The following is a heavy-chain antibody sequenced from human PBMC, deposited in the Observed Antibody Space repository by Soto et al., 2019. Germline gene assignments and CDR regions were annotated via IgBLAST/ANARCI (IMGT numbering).Heavy chain of an antibody. Sequence: QVQLVESGGGVVQPGRSVRLSCAASGFTCSRYAMHWVRQAPGKGLEWVAVISYGGTNQHYADSVTGRFTISRDNSKNTLYLQMNSLRPEDTAVYYCARDRGNAWNYGLDYWGQGTLVTVSS. D-gene: IGHD1-7*01. J-gene: IGHJ4*02. V-gene: IGHV3-30-3*01. CDR1: GFTCSRYA. CDR3: ARDRGNAWNYGLDY. CDR2: ISYGGTNQ.